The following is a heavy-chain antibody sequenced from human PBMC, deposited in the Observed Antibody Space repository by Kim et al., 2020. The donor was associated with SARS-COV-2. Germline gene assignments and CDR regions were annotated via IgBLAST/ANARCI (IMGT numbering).Heavy chain of an antibody. V-gene: IGHV4-59*01. D-gene: IGHD3-22*01. J-gene: IGHJ2*01. CDR1: GGSISSYY. Sequence: SETLSLTCTVSGGSISSYYWSWIRQPPGKGLEWIGYIYYSGSTNYNPSLKSRVTISVDTSKNQFSLKLSSVTAADTAVYYCARVPTPYDSSGYRYFDLWGLGPLVTVSS. CDR2: IYYSGST. CDR3: ARVPTPYDSSGYRYFDL.